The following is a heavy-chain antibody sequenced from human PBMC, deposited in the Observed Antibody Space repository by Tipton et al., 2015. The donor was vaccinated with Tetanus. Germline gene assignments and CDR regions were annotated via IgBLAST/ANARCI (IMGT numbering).Heavy chain of an antibody. J-gene: IGHJ4*02. CDR3: ARLVKQWLVPEDY. D-gene: IGHD6-19*01. CDR1: GYTFTNYG. CDR2: NSGYNGNT. V-gene: IGHV1-18*01. Sequence: QLVQSGAEMKKPGSSVKVSCKASGYTFTNYGINWVRQAPGQGLEWMGWNSGYNGNTNYAQKLQGRVTMTTDTSTNTAYLDLRSLRSDDTAVYFCARLVKQWLVPEDYWGQGTLITVSS.